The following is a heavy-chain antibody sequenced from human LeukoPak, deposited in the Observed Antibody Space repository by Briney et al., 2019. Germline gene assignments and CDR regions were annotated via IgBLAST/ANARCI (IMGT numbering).Heavy chain of an antibody. V-gene: IGHV3-23*01. D-gene: IGHD6-19*01. CDR2: ISGSGGRT. CDR3: ARIGRSGWNFDY. Sequence: PGGSLRLSCAASGFTFSSYAMTWVRQPPGKGLEWVSTISGSGGRTYYADSVKGRFTISRDNAENSLYLQMNDLRAEDTAVYYCARIGRSGWNFDYWGQGTLVTVSS. CDR1: GFTFSSYA. J-gene: IGHJ4*02.